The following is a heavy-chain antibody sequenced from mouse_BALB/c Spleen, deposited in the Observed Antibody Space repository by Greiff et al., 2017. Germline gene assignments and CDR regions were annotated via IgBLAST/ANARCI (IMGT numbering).Heavy chain of an antibody. Sequence: QVQLQQSGAELAKPGASVKMSCKASGYTFTSYWMHWVKQRPGQGLEWIGYINPSTGYTEYNQKFKDKATLTADKSSSTAYMQLSSLTSEDSAVYYCARRGYGSSYGAMDYWGQGTSVTVSS. V-gene: IGHV1-7*01. CDR1: GYTFTSYW. J-gene: IGHJ4*01. CDR3: ARRGYGSSYGAMDY. CDR2: INPSTGYT. D-gene: IGHD1-1*01.